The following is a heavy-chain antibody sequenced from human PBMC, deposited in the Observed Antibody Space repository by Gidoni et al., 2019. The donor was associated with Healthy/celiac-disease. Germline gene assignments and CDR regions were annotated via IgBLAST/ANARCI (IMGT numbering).Heavy chain of an antibody. D-gene: IGHD2-15*01. Sequence: QLQLQESGPGLVKPSETLSLTCTVSGGSISSSMYYWGWIRQPPGTGLELIGSIYYSGSTYYNPSLKSRVTISLDTAKIQFSLKLSSVTAADTAVYYCARQTDYSGVDYCGQGTLVTVSS. V-gene: IGHV4-39*01. J-gene: IGHJ4*02. CDR2: IYYSGST. CDR1: GGSISSSMYY. CDR3: ARQTDYSGVDY.